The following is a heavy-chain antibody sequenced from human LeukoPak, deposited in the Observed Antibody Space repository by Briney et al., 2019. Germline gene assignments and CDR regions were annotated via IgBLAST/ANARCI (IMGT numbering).Heavy chain of an antibody. CDR2: ISYDGSNK. CDR1: GFTFSSYA. V-gene: IGHV3-30-3*01. J-gene: IGHJ4*02. D-gene: IGHD2-2*02. CDR3: ARHNFYCSSTSCYTRRGFDY. Sequence: GRSLRLSCAASGFTFSSYAMHWVRQAPGKGLEWVAVISYDGSNKYYADSVKGRFTISRDNSKNTLYLQMNSLKASDTAMYYCARHNFYCSSTSCYTRRGFDYWGQGTLVTVSS.